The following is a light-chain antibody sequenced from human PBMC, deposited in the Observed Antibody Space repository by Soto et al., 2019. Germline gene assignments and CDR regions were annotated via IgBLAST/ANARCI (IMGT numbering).Light chain of an antibody. CDR2: GAS. CDR3: QQYGSF. V-gene: IGKV3-20*01. Sequence: EIVLTQSPGTLSLSPGERATLSCRASQSVSSSYLAWYQQNPGQAPRLLIYGASSRATGITDRFSGSGSGTDFTLAISRLEPEDFAVYYCQQYGSFFGQGTRLEIK. CDR1: QSVSSSY. J-gene: IGKJ5*01.